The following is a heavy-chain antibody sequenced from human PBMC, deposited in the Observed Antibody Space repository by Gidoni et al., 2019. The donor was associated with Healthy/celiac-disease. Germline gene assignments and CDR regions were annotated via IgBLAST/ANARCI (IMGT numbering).Heavy chain of an antibody. CDR2: SSSSSSYI. J-gene: IGHJ4*02. V-gene: IGHV3-21*01. D-gene: IGHD2-15*01. CDR1: GFTFSSYS. CDR3: ARQRLVTVVVAAPLFDY. Sequence: EVQLVESGGGLVKPGGSLRLSCAASGFTFSSYSMNWVRQAPGKGLEWVSSSSSSSSYIYYADSVKGRFTISRDNAKNSLYLQMNSLRAEDTAVYYCARQRLVTVVVAAPLFDYWGQGTLVTVSS.